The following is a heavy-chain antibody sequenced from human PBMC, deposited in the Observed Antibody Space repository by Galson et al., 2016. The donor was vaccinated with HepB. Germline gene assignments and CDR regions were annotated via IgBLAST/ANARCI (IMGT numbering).Heavy chain of an antibody. D-gene: IGHD6-19*01. CDR2: TCYSSSWDN. Sequence: CAISGDSVSSNAAAWSWIRQSPPRGLEWLGRTCYSSSWDNEYAVSVNVRISIDTDTSKNNFSLQLNSVTPEETAVDYWASSRHSSRWFFFDFWGQGILVTVSS. CDR1: GDSVSSNAAA. V-gene: IGHV6-1*01. J-gene: IGHJ4*02. CDR3: ASSRHSSRWFFFDF.